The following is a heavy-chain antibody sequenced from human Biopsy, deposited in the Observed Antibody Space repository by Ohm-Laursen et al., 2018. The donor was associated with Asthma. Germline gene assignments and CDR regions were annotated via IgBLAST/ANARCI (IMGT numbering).Heavy chain of an antibody. J-gene: IGHJ6*02. Sequence: ASVKVSCETSGYTFNSAGITWVRQAPGQGLEWMGWISVYNGNTKVAQKLQDRVTMITDTSTSTAYMELRSLRSDDTAVYFCARAVDYSHYYGIDVWGQGTAVTVS. CDR3: ARAVDYSHYYGIDV. CDR2: ISVYNGNT. CDR1: GYTFNSAG. D-gene: IGHD3-10*01. V-gene: IGHV1-18*01.